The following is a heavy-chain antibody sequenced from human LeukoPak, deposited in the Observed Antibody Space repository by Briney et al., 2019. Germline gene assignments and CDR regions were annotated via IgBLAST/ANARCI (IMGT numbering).Heavy chain of an antibody. CDR2: MKEDGSEI. CDR1: GFPFNVQT. D-gene: IGHD1-26*01. Sequence: GGSLRLSCVASGFPFNVQTMSWFRQAPGKGLDWVASMKEDGSEIRYVDSVKGRFTISRDNSKNSLYLQMNSLRADDTGVYRCVKGGATRGRFENWGQGTLVTVSS. CDR3: VKGGATRGRFEN. J-gene: IGHJ4*02. V-gene: IGHV3-7*01.